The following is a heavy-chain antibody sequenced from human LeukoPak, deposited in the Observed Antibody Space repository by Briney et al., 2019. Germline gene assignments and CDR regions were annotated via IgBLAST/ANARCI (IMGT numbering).Heavy chain of an antibody. J-gene: IGHJ3*02. Sequence: GGSLRLSCAASGFIFDDYGMTWVSQTAGKGLEWVCGINWIGGSTVYADSVKGGFTISRDNAKYSLYLHMNTLRAEDTALYFCARDLGYKDYVSAFDIWGQGTMVTVSS. D-gene: IGHD5-24*01. CDR3: ARDLGYKDYVSAFDI. CDR2: INWIGGST. V-gene: IGHV3-20*04. CDR1: GFIFDDYG.